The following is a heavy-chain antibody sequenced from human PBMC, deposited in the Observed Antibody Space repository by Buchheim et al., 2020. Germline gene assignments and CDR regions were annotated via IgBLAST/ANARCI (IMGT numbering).Heavy chain of an antibody. J-gene: IGHJ6*02. D-gene: IGHD2-15*01. CDR3: ARDHVVVVAAQLYYYYGMDV. CDR1: GFTFSSYA. Sequence: QVQLVESGGGVVQPGRSLRLSCAASGFTFSSYAMHWVRQAPGKGLEWVAVISYDGSNKYYADSVKGRFTISRDNSKNTLYLQMNSLRAEDTAVYYCARDHVVVVAAQLYYYYGMDVWGQGTT. CDR2: ISYDGSNK. V-gene: IGHV3-30*04.